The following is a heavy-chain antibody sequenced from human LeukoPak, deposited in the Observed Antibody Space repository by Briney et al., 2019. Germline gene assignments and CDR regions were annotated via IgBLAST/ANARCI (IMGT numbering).Heavy chain of an antibody. Sequence: GRSLRLSCAASGFTFSSYGMHWVRQAPGKGLEWVAVISYDGSNKYYADSVKGRFTISRDNSKNTLYLQMNSLSAEDTAVYYCAKDVRGYSGYGVLDYWGQGTLVTVSS. CDR3: AKDVRGYSGYGVLDY. V-gene: IGHV3-30*18. CDR1: GFTFSSYG. J-gene: IGHJ4*02. D-gene: IGHD5-12*01. CDR2: ISYDGSNK.